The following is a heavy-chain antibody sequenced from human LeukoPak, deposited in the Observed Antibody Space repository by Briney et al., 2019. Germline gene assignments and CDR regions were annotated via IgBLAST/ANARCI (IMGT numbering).Heavy chain of an antibody. CDR2: IYSGGST. CDR1: GFTVSSNY. V-gene: IGHV3-53*01. Sequence: GGSLRLSCAASGFTVSSNYMSWVRQAPGKGLEWVSVIYSGGSTYYADSVKGRFTISRDKSKNTLYLQMNSLRAEDTAVYYCARDPKVGATSSTSYWGQGTLVTVSS. J-gene: IGHJ4*02. CDR3: ARDPKVGATSSTSY. D-gene: IGHD1-26*01.